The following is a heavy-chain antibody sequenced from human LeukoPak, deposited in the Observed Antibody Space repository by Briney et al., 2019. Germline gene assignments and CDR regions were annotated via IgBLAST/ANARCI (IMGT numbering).Heavy chain of an antibody. D-gene: IGHD4-17*01. Sequence: PSETLSLTCTVSGGSISSSSYYWGWIRQPPGKGLEWIGSIYYSGSTYYNPSLKSRVTISVDTSKNQFSLKLSSVTAADTAVYYCARGEVITSTVTTYFDYWGQGTLVTVSS. J-gene: IGHJ4*02. CDR2: IYYSGST. CDR3: ARGEVITSTVTTYFDY. CDR1: GGSISSSSYY. V-gene: IGHV4-39*01.